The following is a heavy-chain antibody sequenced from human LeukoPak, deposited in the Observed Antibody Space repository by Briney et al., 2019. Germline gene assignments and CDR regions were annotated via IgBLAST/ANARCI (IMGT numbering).Heavy chain of an antibody. V-gene: IGHV3-74*01. CDR3: ARKVTKEWLDVFDAFDI. CDR2: INSDGSST. D-gene: IGHD6-19*01. Sequence: GGPLRLSCAASGFTFSSYGMHWVRQAPGKGLVWVSRINSDGSSTSYADSVKGRFTISRDNAKNTLYLQMNSLRAEDTAVYYCARKVTKEWLDVFDAFDIWGQGTMVTVSS. CDR1: GFTFSSYG. J-gene: IGHJ3*02.